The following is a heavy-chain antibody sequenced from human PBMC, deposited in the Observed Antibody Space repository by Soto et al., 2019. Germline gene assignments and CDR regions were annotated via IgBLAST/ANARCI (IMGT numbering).Heavy chain of an antibody. J-gene: IGHJ4*02. D-gene: IGHD5-18*01. CDR3: TRGFWSVTAMVTWWYFDY. V-gene: IGHV3-49*05. CDR2: IRSKAYGGTT. CDR1: GFTFGDYA. Sequence: KPGGSLRLSCTASGFTFGDYAMSWFRQAPGKGLEWVGFIRSKAYGGTTEYAASVKGRFTISRDDSKSIAYLQMNSLKTEDTAVYYCTRGFWSVTAMVTWWYFDYWGQGTLVTVSS.